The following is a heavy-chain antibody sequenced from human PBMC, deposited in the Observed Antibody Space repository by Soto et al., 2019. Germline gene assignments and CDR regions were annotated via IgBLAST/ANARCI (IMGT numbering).Heavy chain of an antibody. J-gene: IGHJ3*02. D-gene: IGHD3-16*01. V-gene: IGHV1-46*01. CDR2: INPRGGVT. Sequence: ASVKVSCKASGYTFSSYYMHWVRQAPGQGPEWMGIINPRGGVTTYSQKFQGRVTMTRDTSTSTVYMELSSLRSEDTAVYYCARRYGGEFDIWGQGTMVTVSS. CDR1: GYTFSSYY. CDR3: ARRYGGEFDI.